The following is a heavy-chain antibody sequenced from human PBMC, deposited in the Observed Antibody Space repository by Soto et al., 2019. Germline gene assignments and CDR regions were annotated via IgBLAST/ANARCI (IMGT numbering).Heavy chain of an antibody. Sequence: EVQLVESGGGLVKPGGSLRLSCVVSGFTFSSYSMNWVRQAPGKGLEWVSSISSSSSYIYYADSVKGRFTISRDNAKNALYLQMNSLRAEDKAVYYCARNRAGGLNYYYYMDVRGKGTTVTVSS. J-gene: IGHJ6*03. CDR2: ISSSSSYI. V-gene: IGHV3-21*01. D-gene: IGHD1-26*01. CDR3: ARNRAGGLNYYYYMDV. CDR1: GFTFSSYS.